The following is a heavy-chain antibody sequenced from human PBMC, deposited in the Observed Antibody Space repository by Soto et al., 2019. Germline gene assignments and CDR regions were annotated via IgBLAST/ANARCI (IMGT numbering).Heavy chain of an antibody. Sequence: QVQLVQSGAEVKKPGASVKVSCKASGYTFTSYGISWVRQAPGQGLEWMGWISAYNGNTNYAQKLQGRVTMTTDTSTSTGYMGLRSLRSDDTAVYYCAREEPYWDYYYYGMDVWGQGTTVTVSS. D-gene: IGHD2-8*02. J-gene: IGHJ6*02. CDR2: ISAYNGNT. CDR1: GYTFTSYG. CDR3: AREEPYWDYYYYGMDV. V-gene: IGHV1-18*01.